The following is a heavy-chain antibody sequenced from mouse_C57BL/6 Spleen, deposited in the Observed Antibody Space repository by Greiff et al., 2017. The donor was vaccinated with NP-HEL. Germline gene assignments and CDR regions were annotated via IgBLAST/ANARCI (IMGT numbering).Heavy chain of an antibody. Sequence: QVQLQQPGTELVKPGASVKLSCEASGYTFTSYWMHWVKQRPGQGLEWIGNINPSNGGTNYNEKFKSKATLTVDKSSSTAYMQLSSLTSEDSAVYYCATTVVAKGYYFDYWGQGTTLTVSS. CDR3: ATTVVAKGYYFDY. J-gene: IGHJ2*01. D-gene: IGHD1-1*01. CDR1: GYTFTSYW. CDR2: INPSNGGT. V-gene: IGHV1-53*01.